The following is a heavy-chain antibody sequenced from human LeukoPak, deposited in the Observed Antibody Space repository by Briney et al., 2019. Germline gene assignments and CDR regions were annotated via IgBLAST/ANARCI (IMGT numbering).Heavy chain of an antibody. V-gene: IGHV1-46*01. D-gene: IGHD4-17*01. CDR1: GYTFTSYY. CDR2: INPSGGST. J-gene: IGHJ4*02. CDR3: ARVLTYGDYGD. Sequence: ASVKVSCKASGYTFTSYYMHWVRQAPGQGLEWMGIINPSGGSTSYAQKFQGRVTITRDTSASTAYMELSSLRSEDTAVYYCARVLTYGDYGDWGQGTLVTVSS.